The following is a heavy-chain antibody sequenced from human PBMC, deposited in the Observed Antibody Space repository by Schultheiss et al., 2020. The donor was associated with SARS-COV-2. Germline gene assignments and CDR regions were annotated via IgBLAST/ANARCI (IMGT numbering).Heavy chain of an antibody. D-gene: IGHD6-19*01. CDR1: GFTFSSYS. J-gene: IGHJ4*02. Sequence: GGSLRLSCAASGFTFSSYSMNWVRQAPGKGLEWVSYISSSSSTIYYADSVKGRFTISRDNSKNTLYLQMNSLRAEDTAVYYCATTEAVAYPFDYWGQGTLVTVSS. CDR3: ATTEAVAYPFDY. V-gene: IGHV3-48*01. CDR2: ISSSSSTI.